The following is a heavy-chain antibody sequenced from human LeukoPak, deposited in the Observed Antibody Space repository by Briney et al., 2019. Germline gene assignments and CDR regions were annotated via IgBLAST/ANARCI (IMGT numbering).Heavy chain of an antibody. J-gene: IGHJ4*02. D-gene: IGHD4-11*01. CDR2: MSGSGGFTT. CDR1: GFNFNDYY. V-gene: IGHV3-11*01. CDR3: ARDTVYGNYYFDN. Sequence: GGSLRLSCAASGFNFNDYYMSWLRQAPGKGLEWVSYMSGSGGFTTFYADSVKGRFTISRDDAKNLLYLQMHNLRSEDTAVYFCARDTVYGNYYFDNWGQGILVTVSS.